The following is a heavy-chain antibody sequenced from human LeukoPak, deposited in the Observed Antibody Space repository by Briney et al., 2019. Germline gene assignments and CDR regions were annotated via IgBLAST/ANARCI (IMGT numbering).Heavy chain of an antibody. CDR3: VRDLMGSGSTTAYLHH. D-gene: IGHD1-1*01. CDR2: ISRNSRHV. Sequence: NPGGSLRLSCAASGFTFSDNSMNWVRQAPGKGLEWVSSISRNSRHVYYACSVKGRFTISRDNTKNSLYLQMNSLRAEDMAVYFCVRDLMGSGSTTAYLHHWGQGTLVTVSS. V-gene: IGHV3-21*01. J-gene: IGHJ1*01. CDR1: GFTFSDNS.